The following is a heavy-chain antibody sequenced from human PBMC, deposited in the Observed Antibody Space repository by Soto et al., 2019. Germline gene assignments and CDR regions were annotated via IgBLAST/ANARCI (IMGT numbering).Heavy chain of an antibody. CDR2: ISAYNGNT. J-gene: IGHJ4*02. CDR3: ATTLRYFDWLTYYFDY. Sequence: ASVKVSCKASGYTFTSYGISWVRQASGQGLEWMGWISAYNGNTNYAQKLQGRVTMTTDTSTSTAYMELRSLRSDDTAVYYCATTLRYFDWLTYYFDYWGQGTLVTVSS. D-gene: IGHD3-9*01. V-gene: IGHV1-18*01. CDR1: GYTFTSYG.